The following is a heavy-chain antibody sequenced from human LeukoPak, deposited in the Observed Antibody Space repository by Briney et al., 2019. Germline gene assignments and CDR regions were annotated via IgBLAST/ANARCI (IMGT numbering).Heavy chain of an antibody. CDR3: ATAKYSSGWYGAFDI. J-gene: IGHJ3*02. CDR2: INPSGGST. CDR1: GYTFTSYY. V-gene: IGHV1-46*04. Sequence: ASVKVSCKASGYTFTSYYMHWVRQAPGQGLEWMGIINPSGGSTSYAQKMQGRVTMTEDTSTDTAYMELSSPRSEDTAVYYCATAKYSSGWYGAFDIWGQGTMVTVSP. D-gene: IGHD6-19*01.